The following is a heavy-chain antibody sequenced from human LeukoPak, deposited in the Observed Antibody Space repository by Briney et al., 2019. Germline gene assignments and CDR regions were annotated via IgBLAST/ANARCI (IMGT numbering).Heavy chain of an antibody. CDR2: INPNSGGT. CDR1: GYTFTVYY. CDR3: ARVTVKPNWFDP. V-gene: IGHV1-2*02. J-gene: IGHJ5*02. Sequence: ASVKVSCKASGYTFTVYYIHWVRQAPGQGLEWMGWINPNSGGTNYAQKFQGRVPMTRDTSISTAYMELSRLRSDDTAVYYCARVTVKPNWFDPWGQGTLVTVSS. D-gene: IGHD4-17*01.